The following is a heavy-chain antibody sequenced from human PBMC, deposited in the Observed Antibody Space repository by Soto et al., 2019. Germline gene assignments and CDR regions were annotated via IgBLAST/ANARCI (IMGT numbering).Heavy chain of an antibody. CDR3: ARHYPTGNNWNYFDY. CDR2: IFYSGST. V-gene: IGHV4-59*08. Sequence: PSETLSLTCTVSGGSISSYYWGWIRQPPGKGLEWIGYIFYSGSTKYNPSLQSRVTISVDTSKNHFSLKVTSVTAADTAVYFCARHYPTGNNWNYFDYSGRAALVTVSS. D-gene: IGHD1-1*01. CDR1: GGSISSYY. J-gene: IGHJ4*02.